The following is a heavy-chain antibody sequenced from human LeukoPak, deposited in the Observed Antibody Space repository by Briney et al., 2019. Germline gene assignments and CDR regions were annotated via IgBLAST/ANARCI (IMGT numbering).Heavy chain of an antibody. J-gene: IGHJ4*02. Sequence: SETLSLTCTVSGGSISSSSYYWGWIRQPPGKGLEWIGSIYYSGSTYYNPSLKSRVTISVDTSKNQFSLKLSSVTAADTAVYYCARHSSGWFDFDYWGQGTLVTVSS. CDR1: GGSISSSSYY. D-gene: IGHD6-19*01. CDR3: ARHSSGWFDFDY. V-gene: IGHV4-39*01. CDR2: IYYSGST.